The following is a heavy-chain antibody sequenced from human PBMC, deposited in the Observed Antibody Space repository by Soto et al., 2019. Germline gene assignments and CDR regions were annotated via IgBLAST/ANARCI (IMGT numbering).Heavy chain of an antibody. CDR3: ARLGDCTNGVCTYYYYMDV. V-gene: IGHV5-51*01. Sequence: GESLKISCKGSGYSFTSYWIGWVRQMPGKGLEWMGIIYPGDSDTRYSPSFQGQVTISADKSISTAYLQWSSLKASDTAMYYCARLGDCTNGVCTYYYYMDVWGKGTTVTVSS. D-gene: IGHD2-8*01. J-gene: IGHJ6*03. CDR2: IYPGDSDT. CDR1: GYSFTSYW.